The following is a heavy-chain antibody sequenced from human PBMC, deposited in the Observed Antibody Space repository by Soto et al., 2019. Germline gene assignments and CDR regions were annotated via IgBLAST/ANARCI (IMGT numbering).Heavy chain of an antibody. CDR1: GFTFSSYA. CDR2: ISYDGSNK. Sequence: QVQLVESGGGVVQPGRSLRLSCAASGFTFSSYAIHWVRQAPGKGLEWVAVISYDGSNKYYADSVKGRFTISRDNSKNTLYLQMNSLRAEDTAVYYCARDRDAFDIWGQGTMVTVSS. V-gene: IGHV3-30-3*01. CDR3: ARDRDAFDI. J-gene: IGHJ3*02.